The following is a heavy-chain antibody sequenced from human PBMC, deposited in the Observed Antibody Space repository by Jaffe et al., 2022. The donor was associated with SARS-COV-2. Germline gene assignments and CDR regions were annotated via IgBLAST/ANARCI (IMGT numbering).Heavy chain of an antibody. J-gene: IGHJ6*02. CDR2: IYYSGST. CDR1: GGSISSYY. D-gene: IGHD5-12*01. V-gene: IGHV4-59*01. CDR3: ARESTEMATIGPYYYYGMDV. Sequence: QVQLQESGPGLVKPSETLSLTCTVSGGSISSYYWSWIRQPPGKGLEWIGYIYYSGSTNYNPSLKSRVTISVDTSKNQFSLKLSSVTAADTAVYYCARESTEMATIGPYYYYGMDVWGQGTTVTVSS.